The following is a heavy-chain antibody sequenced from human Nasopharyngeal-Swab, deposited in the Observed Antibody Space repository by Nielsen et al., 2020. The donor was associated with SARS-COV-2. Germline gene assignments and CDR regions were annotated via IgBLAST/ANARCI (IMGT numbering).Heavy chain of an antibody. V-gene: IGHV3-21*01. Sequence: GGSLRLSCAASGFTFSSYGINWVRQAPGQGLEWVSFISSGSTYIYYADSVKGRFTISRDNAKNSLYLQMNSLRAEDTAIYYCAREIRGSGSYQNWFDPWGQGTLVTVSS. CDR1: GFTFSSYG. J-gene: IGHJ5*02. CDR2: ISSGSTYI. CDR3: AREIRGSGSYQNWFDP. D-gene: IGHD3-10*01.